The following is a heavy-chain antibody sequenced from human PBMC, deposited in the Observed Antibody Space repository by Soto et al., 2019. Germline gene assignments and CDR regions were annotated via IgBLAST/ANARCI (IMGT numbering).Heavy chain of an antibody. J-gene: IGHJ6*02. CDR2: IIPILDVA. CDR3: AQMWFGELWPGMDV. Sequence: QLVQSGAEVKKPGSSVKVSCKASGGDFLSYTISWVRQAPGQGPEWMGTIIPILDVAKNAQKFQGRVAITADKATSTVDMELRSLRSDDTAVYYCAQMWFGELWPGMDVWGQGTTITVSS. V-gene: IGHV1-69*02. CDR1: GGDFLSYT. D-gene: IGHD3-10*01.